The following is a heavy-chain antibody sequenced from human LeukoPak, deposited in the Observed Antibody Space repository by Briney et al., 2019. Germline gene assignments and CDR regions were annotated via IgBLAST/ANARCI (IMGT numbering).Heavy chain of an antibody. V-gene: IGHV3-7*01. Sequence: PGGSLRLSCAASGFTFTRYWMAWVCQAPGKGLEWVANIKQDGSEQYHVDSVRGRFTMSRDNARNSLYLQMDSLRAEDTAVYYCARVSRSGYYGEYWGQGTPVTVSS. D-gene: IGHD3-3*01. J-gene: IGHJ4*02. CDR1: GFTFTRYW. CDR3: ARVSRSGYYGEY. CDR2: IKQDGSEQ.